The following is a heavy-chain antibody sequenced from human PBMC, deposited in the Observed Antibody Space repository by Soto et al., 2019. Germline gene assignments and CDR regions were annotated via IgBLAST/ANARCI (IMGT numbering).Heavy chain of an antibody. Sequence: QVQLQESGPGLVKPSDTLSHTCAVSGYSIRSSNWWGWIRQPPGKGLEWIGYIYYSGRTYYNPPLKSRVTMSVDTSKNQFSLKLSSVTAVDTAVYYCARKNGVLDAFDIWGQGTMVTVSS. CDR3: ARKNGVLDAFDI. CDR2: IYYSGRT. V-gene: IGHV4-28*01. J-gene: IGHJ3*02. D-gene: IGHD4-17*01. CDR1: GYSIRSSNW.